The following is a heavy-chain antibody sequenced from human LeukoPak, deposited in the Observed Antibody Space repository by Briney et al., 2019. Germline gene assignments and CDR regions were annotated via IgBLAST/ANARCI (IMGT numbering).Heavy chain of an antibody. D-gene: IGHD2/OR15-2a*01. J-gene: IGHJ4*02. CDR3: ARAVEYLPLDY. V-gene: IGHV3-66*01. Sequence: PGGSLRLSCAASGFTVTSTYITWVRQAPGKGLEWVSIIHISGSTYHADSVRGRFTISRDNSKNTVYLQMNSLRAEDTAVYYCARAVEYLPLDYWGQGTLVAVSS. CDR1: GFTVTSTY. CDR2: IHISGST.